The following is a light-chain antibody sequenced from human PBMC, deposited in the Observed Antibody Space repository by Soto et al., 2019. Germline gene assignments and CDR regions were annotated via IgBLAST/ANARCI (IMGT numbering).Light chain of an antibody. V-gene: IGKV4-1*01. J-gene: IGKJ4*01. Sequence: DIVMTHSPESLAVSLGERATINCKSSQSVLYSSNNKNYLAWYQHKPGQPPKLLLYWASMRESGVPDRISASGSGTDFNLTINSLQAEDVAVYYCKQFHSYPLTFGGGTKVAIK. CDR2: WAS. CDR3: KQFHSYPLT. CDR1: QSVLYSSNNKNY.